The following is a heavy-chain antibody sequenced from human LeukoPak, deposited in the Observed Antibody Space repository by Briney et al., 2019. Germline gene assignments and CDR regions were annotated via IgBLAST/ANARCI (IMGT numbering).Heavy chain of an antibody. J-gene: IGHJ4*02. Sequence: PSETLSLTCTVSGGSISSYYWSWIRQPPGKGLEWIGRIYYSGSTNYNPSLKSRVTISVDTSKNQFSLKLSSVTAADTAVYYCAREYYHDSSGYYYAPKYFDYWGQGTLVTVSS. D-gene: IGHD3-22*01. CDR3: AREYYHDSSGYYYAPKYFDY. CDR2: IYYSGST. CDR1: GGSISSYY. V-gene: IGHV4-59*01.